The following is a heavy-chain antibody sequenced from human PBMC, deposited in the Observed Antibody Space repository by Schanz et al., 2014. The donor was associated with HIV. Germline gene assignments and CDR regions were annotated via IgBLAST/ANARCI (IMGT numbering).Heavy chain of an antibody. J-gene: IGHJ4*02. V-gene: IGHV3-48*01. Sequence: ELQLAESGGRLEQPGGSLRLSCAASGFIFSDYSMNWVRQAPGKGLEWVAHMIWNNGIYYADSVKGRFTISRDNAKNTLYLQMNSLRAEDTALYYCAKETEQLRYLGYFDYWGQGTLVTVSS. CDR3: AKETEQLRYLGYFDY. CDR2: MIWNNGI. CDR1: GFIFSDYS. D-gene: IGHD3-9*01.